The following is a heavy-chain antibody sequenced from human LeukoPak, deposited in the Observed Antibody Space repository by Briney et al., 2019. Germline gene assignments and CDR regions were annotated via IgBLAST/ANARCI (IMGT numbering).Heavy chain of an antibody. J-gene: IGHJ4*02. CDR3: ARDYFSSGWSYFDY. Sequence: SETLSLTCAVSGGSISSSNWWSWVRQPPGKGLEWIGEIYHSGSTNYNPSLKSRVTISVDTSKNQFSLKLSSVTAADTAVYYCARDYFSSGWSYFDYWGQGTLVTVSS. CDR2: IYHSGST. D-gene: IGHD6-19*01. V-gene: IGHV4-4*02. CDR1: GGSISSSNW.